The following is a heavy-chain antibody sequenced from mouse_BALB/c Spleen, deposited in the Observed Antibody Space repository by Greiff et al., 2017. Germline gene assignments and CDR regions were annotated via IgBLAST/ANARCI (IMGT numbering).Heavy chain of an antibody. CDR3: ARNYRYDDTWFAY. J-gene: IGHJ3*01. Sequence: HVQLKQSGAELVRPGTSVKVSCKASGYAFTNYLIEWVKQRPGQGLEWIGVINPGSGGTNYNEKFKGKATLTADKSSSTAYMQLSSLTSDDSAVYFCARNYRYDDTWFAYWGQGTLVTVSA. CDR1: GYAFTNYL. D-gene: IGHD2-14*01. CDR2: INPGSGGT. V-gene: IGHV1-54*01.